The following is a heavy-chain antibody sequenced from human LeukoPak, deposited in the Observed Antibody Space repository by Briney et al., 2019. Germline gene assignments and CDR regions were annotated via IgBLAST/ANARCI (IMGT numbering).Heavy chain of an antibody. J-gene: IGHJ5*02. CDR1: GGSFSGYY. CDR2: INHSGST. CDR3: ARHLALYGGNSERFDP. V-gene: IGHV4-34*01. D-gene: IGHD4-23*01. Sequence: MTSETLSLTCAVYGGSFSGYYWSWIRQPPGKGLEWIGEINHSGSTNYNPSLKSRVTISVDTSKNQFSLKLSSVTAADTAVHYCARHLALYGGNSERFDPWGQGTLVTVSS.